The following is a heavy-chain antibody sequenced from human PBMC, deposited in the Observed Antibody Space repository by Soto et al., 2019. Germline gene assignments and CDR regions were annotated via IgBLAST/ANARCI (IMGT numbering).Heavy chain of an antibody. CDR3: ARDPGMGAAVDY. CDR2: IYYSGST. D-gene: IGHD6-13*01. J-gene: IGHJ4*02. Sequence: SETLSLTCTVSGGSISSYYWSWIRPPPGKGLEWIGYIYYSGSTNYNPSLKSRVTISVDTSKNQFSLKLSSVTAADTAVYYCARDPGMGAAVDYWGQGTLVTVSS. V-gene: IGHV4-59*12. CDR1: GGSISSYY.